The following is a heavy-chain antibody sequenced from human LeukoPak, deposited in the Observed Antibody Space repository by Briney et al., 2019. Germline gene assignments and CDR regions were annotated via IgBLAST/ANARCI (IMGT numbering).Heavy chain of an antibody. J-gene: IGHJ5*02. CDR2: ISYDGSNK. D-gene: IGHD6-19*01. V-gene: IGHV3-30-3*01. CDR1: GFTFSSYA. Sequence: PGRSLRLSCAASGFTFSSYAMHWVRQAPGKGLEGVAVISYDGSNKYYADSVKGRFTISRDNSKNTLYLQMNSLRAEDTAVYYCARDPAVERAVAANWFDPWGQGTLVTVSS. CDR3: ARDPAVERAVAANWFDP.